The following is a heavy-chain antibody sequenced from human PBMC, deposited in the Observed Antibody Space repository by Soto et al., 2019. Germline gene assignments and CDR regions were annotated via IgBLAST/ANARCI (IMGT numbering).Heavy chain of an antibody. Sequence: QVVLQESGPGVVKPSDTLSLTCNVSGASLSVYYWRWIRQPPGQGLEWIGRIYATGSTDYNPSLKRRITMSVDMSTKQYSLTLRSVTAADTAIYYCVLDGTKNLRDRFDPWGQGILVPVSS. CDR1: GASLSVYY. D-gene: IGHD1-1*01. CDR3: VLDGTKNLRDRFDP. CDR2: IYATGST. V-gene: IGHV4-4*07. J-gene: IGHJ5*02.